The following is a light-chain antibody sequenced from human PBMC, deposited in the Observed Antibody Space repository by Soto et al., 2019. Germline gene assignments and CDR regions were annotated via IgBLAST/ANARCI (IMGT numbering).Light chain of an antibody. Sequence: QAVVTQPPSVSGSPGQSVTISCTGTSSDIGSYNGVSWYQQPPGTAPKLIIYEGSTRPSGVPDRFSGSKSGNTASLTISGLQAEDEADYYCNSYTISGTYVFGTGTKLTV. CDR1: SSDIGSYNG. J-gene: IGLJ1*01. CDR2: EGS. CDR3: NSYTISGTYV. V-gene: IGLV2-18*02.